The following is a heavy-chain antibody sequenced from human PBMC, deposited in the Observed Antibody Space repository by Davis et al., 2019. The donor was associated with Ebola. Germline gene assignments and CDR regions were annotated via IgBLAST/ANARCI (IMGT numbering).Heavy chain of an antibody. CDR3: ARGHCSGGSCYFSGYFDY. J-gene: IGHJ4*02. CDR2: ISRSGGST. CDR1: GSTFSSYA. D-gene: IGHD2-15*01. V-gene: IGHV3-23*01. Sequence: GSLTLSCAASGSTFSSYALSWARQAPGKGLEWASVISRSGGSTYYADSVKGRFTISRDNSKNTLYLQMNSLRAEDTAVYYCARGHCSGGSCYFSGYFDYWGQGTLVTVSS.